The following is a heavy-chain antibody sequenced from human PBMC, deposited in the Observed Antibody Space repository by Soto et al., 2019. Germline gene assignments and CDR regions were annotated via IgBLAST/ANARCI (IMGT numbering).Heavy chain of an antibody. D-gene: IGHD2-2*01. J-gene: IGHJ6*02. CDR1: GFTFNNFV. Sequence: EVQVLETGGGLVQPGGSLRLSCVASGFTFNNFVMNWVRQAPGKGLEWVAIIGGIGQYAYYADSVNGRFTFSRDNSKTRVYLETNSLRAEDTAIYFCAKGGTSHIYGIDVWGPGTTVTVS. CDR2: IGGIGQYA. CDR3: AKGGTSHIYGIDV. V-gene: IGHV3-23*01.